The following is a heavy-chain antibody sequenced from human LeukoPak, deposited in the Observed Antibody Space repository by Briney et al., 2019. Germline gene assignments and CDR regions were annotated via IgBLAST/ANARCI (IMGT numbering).Heavy chain of an antibody. CDR1: GFTFSSYA. Sequence: GGSLRLSCAASGFTFSSYAMNWVRQAPGKGLEWVAFIRYDGSNKYYADSVKGRFTISRDNSKNTLYLQMNSLRAEDTAVYYCASPGQWELLRFDYWGQGTLVTVSS. V-gene: IGHV3-30*02. CDR2: IRYDGSNK. D-gene: IGHD1-26*01. J-gene: IGHJ4*02. CDR3: ASPGQWELLRFDY.